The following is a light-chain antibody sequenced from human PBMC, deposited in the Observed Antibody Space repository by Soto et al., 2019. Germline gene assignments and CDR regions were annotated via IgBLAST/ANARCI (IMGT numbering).Light chain of an antibody. V-gene: IGLV1-40*01. Sequence: QSVLTQPPSVSGAPGLRVTISCTGSSYNIGAGYDVHWYQQLPGTAPKLLIHGNNNRPSGVPDRFSGSKSGTSASLAITGLQAEDEADYYCQSYDASLSGVVFGGGTKLTVL. J-gene: IGLJ3*02. CDR2: GNN. CDR3: QSYDASLSGVV. CDR1: SYNIGAGYD.